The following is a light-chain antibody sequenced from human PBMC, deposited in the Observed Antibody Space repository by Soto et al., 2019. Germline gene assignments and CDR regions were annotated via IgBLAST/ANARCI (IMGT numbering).Light chain of an antibody. CDR3: SSYTSSSTLYV. CDR2: EVS. Sequence: QSALTQPASVSGSPGQSITISCTGTSSDGGGYNYVSWYQQHPGKAPKLMIYEVSNRPSGVSNRFSGSKSGNTASLPISGLQAEDEADYYCSSYTSSSTLYVFGTGTKLTVL. J-gene: IGLJ1*01. CDR1: SSDGGGYNY. V-gene: IGLV2-14*01.